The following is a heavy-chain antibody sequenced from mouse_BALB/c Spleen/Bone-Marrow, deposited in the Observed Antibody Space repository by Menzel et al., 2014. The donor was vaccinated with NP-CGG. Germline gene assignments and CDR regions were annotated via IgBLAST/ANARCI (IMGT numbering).Heavy chain of an antibody. CDR2: IDPANGNT. CDR1: GFNIXGTY. V-gene: IGHV14-3*02. J-gene: IGHJ2*01. CDR3: ARRFDYEDY. D-gene: IGHD2-4*01. Sequence: EVKLMESGAELVKPGASVKLSCTASGFNIXGTYIHWVKQRPEQSLEWIGRIDPANGNTKYDPKFQGKATITADTSSNTAYLQLSGLTSEDTAVYYCARRFDYEDYWGQGTTLTVSS.